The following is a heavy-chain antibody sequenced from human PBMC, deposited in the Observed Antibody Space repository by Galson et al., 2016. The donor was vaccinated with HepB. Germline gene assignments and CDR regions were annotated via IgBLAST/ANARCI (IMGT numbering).Heavy chain of an antibody. J-gene: IGHJ4*02. CDR1: GFTFSRYS. Sequence: SLRLSCAASGFTFSRYSMNWVRQAPGEGLEWVSSVSSSSSYIYYADSVKGRFTISRDNARNSLYLQMNSLRAEDTAVYYCARASGYNWFYFMIFNSFDYWGQGTLVTVSS. V-gene: IGHV3-21*01. D-gene: IGHD1-20*01. CDR3: ARASGYNWFYFMIFNSFDY. CDR2: VSSSSSYI.